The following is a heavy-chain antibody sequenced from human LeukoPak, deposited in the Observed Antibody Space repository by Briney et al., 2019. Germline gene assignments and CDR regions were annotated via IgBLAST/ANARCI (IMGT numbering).Heavy chain of an antibody. CDR3: ARHAPYYYDSSGYST. CDR1: GHSISSSTYY. V-gene: IGHV4-39*01. Sequence: SETLSLTCTVSGHSISSSTYYWGWIRQPPGMGLEWIGNVYYSGSTYYNPSLKSRVTISVDTSKNQFSLNLSSVTAADTAVYYCARHAPYYYDSSGYSTWGQGTLVTVSS. CDR2: VYYSGST. J-gene: IGHJ4*02. D-gene: IGHD3-22*01.